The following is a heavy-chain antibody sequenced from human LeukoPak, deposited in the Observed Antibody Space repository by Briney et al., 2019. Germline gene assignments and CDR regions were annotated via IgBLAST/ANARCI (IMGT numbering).Heavy chain of an antibody. J-gene: IGHJ4*02. CDR1: GITFSSYW. Sequence: PGGSLRLSCAASGITFSSYWMHWVRQTPGKGLVWVSRINSDGSYTSYADSVKGRFTISRDNAKNTLYLQMNSLRAEDTAVYFCARALGTVTTGYYFDSWGQGTLVTVSS. V-gene: IGHV3-74*01. CDR2: INSDGSYT. D-gene: IGHD4-17*01. CDR3: ARALGTVTTGYYFDS.